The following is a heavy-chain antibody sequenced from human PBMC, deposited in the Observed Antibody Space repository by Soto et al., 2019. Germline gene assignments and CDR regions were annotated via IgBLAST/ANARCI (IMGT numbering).Heavy chain of an antibody. J-gene: IGHJ6*02. D-gene: IGHD3-3*01. CDR3: ARDLKAEFLVYYYGMDV. V-gene: IGHV3-53*05. Sequence: GGSLRLSCAASGFTVSSNYMSWVRQAPGKGLEWVSVSYSGGSTYYADSVKGRFTISRDNSKNTLYLQMNSLRAEDTAVYYCARDLKAEFLVYYYGMDVWRQGTTVTVSS. CDR2: SYSGGST. CDR1: GFTVSSNY.